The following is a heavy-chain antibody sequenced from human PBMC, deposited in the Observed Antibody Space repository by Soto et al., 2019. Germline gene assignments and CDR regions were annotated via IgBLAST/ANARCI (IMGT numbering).Heavy chain of an antibody. J-gene: IGHJ4*02. CDR1: GGTFSTYA. V-gene: IGHV1-69*12. CDR2: IIPMFSTA. D-gene: IGHD5-18*01. Sequence: QVQLVQSGAEVKKPESSVKVSCKAPGGTFSTYAISWVRQARGQGLEWMGGIIPMFSTANYAQRYQDRVTIRADETTNTVYMELSSLRSEDTAVYLCASGIQLWLRRINNGYSGWGQGTLVTVSS. CDR3: ASGIQLWLRRINNGYSG.